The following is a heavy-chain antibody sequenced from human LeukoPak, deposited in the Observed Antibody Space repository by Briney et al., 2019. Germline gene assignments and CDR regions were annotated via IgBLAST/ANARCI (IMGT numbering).Heavy chain of an antibody. CDR3: ARDHESDGYPCLDH. V-gene: IGHV3-21*01. J-gene: IGHJ4*02. Sequence: GGSLRLSSAASGFTFSSYSMNWVRQAPGKGLEWVSSISSSSSYIYYADSVKGRFTISRDNAKNSLYLQMNSLRAEDTAVYYCARDHESDGYPCLDHWGLGTLVTVSS. CDR1: GFTFSSYS. D-gene: IGHD3-22*01. CDR2: ISSSSSYI.